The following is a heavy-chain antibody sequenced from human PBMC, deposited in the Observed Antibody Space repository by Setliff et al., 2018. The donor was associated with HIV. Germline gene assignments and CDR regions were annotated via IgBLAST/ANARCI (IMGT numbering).Heavy chain of an antibody. CDR2: VSPGGTT. CDR3: ARRSGGYDMFFDS. J-gene: IGHJ4*02. V-gene: IGHV4-38-2*01. D-gene: IGHD5-12*01. Sequence: PSETLSLTCAVSGYSISSGHYWGWIRQPPGEGLEWIGSVSPGGTTYYNPSLKSRVTISVDTSQNQVSLKLTSVTAADTAVYYCARRSGGYDMFFDSWGQGMLVTVSS. CDR1: GYSISSGHY.